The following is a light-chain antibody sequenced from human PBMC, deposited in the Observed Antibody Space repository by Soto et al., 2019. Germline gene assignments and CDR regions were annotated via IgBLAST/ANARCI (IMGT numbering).Light chain of an antibody. CDR2: GAS. V-gene: IGKV3-15*01. CDR3: QQYDNWLPMIT. Sequence: ETVGSKFPATLSVSTGEGATLSCRASQSVSSNVAWYQHRPGQAPRLLIYGASTRATGIPARFSGSRSETDFTLTISSLQSEDFGIYYCQQYDNWLPMITVGQG. J-gene: IGKJ5*01. CDR1: QSVSSN.